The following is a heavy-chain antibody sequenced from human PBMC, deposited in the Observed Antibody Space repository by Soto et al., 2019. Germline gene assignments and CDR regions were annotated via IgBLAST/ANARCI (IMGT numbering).Heavy chain of an antibody. V-gene: IGHV3-48*02. CDR2: ISTSGANR. D-gene: IGHD6-19*01. Sequence: EVQLVEAGGGLVQPGGSLRLSCVASGFTFSTDSMNWVRQAPGKGLEWVAHISTSGANRYYADSVKGRFTISRDNAKTSLYLQMYSLRNEDTAVYYCAWFFGSGFDYWGQGTLVTVSS. CDR3: AWFFGSGFDY. J-gene: IGHJ4*02. CDR1: GFTFSTDS.